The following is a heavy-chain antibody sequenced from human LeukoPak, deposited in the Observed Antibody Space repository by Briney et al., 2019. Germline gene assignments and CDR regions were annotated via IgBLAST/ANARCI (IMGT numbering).Heavy chain of an antibody. Sequence: PSETLSLTCTVSGYSISSGYYWGWIRQPPGKGLEWIGSIYHSGSTYYNPSLKSRVTISVDTSKNQFSLKLSSVTAADTAVYYCARGRPGVSGWYGRGPYYFDYWGQGTLVTVSS. CDR3: ARGRPGVSGWYGRGPYYFDY. J-gene: IGHJ4*02. CDR1: GYSISSGYY. CDR2: IYHSGST. D-gene: IGHD6-19*01. V-gene: IGHV4-38-2*02.